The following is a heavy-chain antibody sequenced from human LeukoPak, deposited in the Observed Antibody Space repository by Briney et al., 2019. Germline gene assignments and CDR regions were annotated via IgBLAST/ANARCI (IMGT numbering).Heavy chain of an antibody. D-gene: IGHD3-10*01. Sequence: ASVKVSCKASGYTFTSYGVSWVRQAPGQGLKWMGWISAYNGNTNYAQKLQGRVTITTDTSTSTAYMELRSLRSDDTAVYYCARGDYGSGSYRYFDYWGQGTLVTVSS. V-gene: IGHV1-18*01. J-gene: IGHJ4*02. CDR2: ISAYNGNT. CDR1: GYTFTSYG. CDR3: ARGDYGSGSYRYFDY.